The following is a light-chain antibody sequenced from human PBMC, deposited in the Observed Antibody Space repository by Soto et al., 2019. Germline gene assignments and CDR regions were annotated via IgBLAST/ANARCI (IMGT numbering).Light chain of an antibody. CDR3: LQHNSYPRT. CDR1: QGIGND. CDR2: AAS. V-gene: IGKV1-17*01. Sequence: DIQMTQSPSSLSASVGDILTIPSRPSQGIGNDLGWYQQKPGKAPKRLIYAASSLQSGVPSRFSGSGSGTEFTLTISSXQPEDFATYYCLQHNSYPRTFGQGTKVDTK. J-gene: IGKJ1*01.